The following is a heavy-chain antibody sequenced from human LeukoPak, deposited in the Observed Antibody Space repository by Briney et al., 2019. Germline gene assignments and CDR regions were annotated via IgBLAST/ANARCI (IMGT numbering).Heavy chain of an antibody. V-gene: IGHV3-9*01. CDR3: AKASRLYYGMDV. Sequence: PGGSLRLSCAASGFTFDDYAMPWVRQAPGKGLEWVTGISWNSGSIGYADSVKGRFTISRDNAKNSLYPQMNSLRAEDTALYYCAKASRLYYGMDVWGQGTTVTVSS. CDR2: ISWNSGSI. J-gene: IGHJ6*02. CDR1: GFTFDDYA. D-gene: IGHD6-19*01.